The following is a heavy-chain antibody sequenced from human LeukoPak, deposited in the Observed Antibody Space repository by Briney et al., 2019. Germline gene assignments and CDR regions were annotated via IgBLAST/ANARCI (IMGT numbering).Heavy chain of an antibody. CDR2: IIPIFGTA. Sequence: SVKVSCKASGGTFSSYAISWVRQAPGQGLEWMGGIIPIFGTANYAQKFQGRVTITADESTSTAYMELRSLRSDDTAVYYCARTNTMVRGVNDYWGQGTLVTVSS. CDR3: ARTNTMVRGVNDY. D-gene: IGHD3-10*01. V-gene: IGHV1-69*13. J-gene: IGHJ4*02. CDR1: GGTFSSYA.